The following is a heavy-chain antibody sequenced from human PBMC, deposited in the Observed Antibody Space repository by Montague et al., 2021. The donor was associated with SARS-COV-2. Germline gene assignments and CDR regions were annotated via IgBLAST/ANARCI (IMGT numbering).Heavy chain of an antibody. CDR2: VHYTGST. CDR3: ARAQNTCFIANCVNYFEV. J-gene: IGHJ4*02. D-gene: IGHD1-1*01. CDR1: GDSISSYY. Sequence: SETLSLTCAVSGDSISSYYWSWIRQSPGKGLEWICYVHYTGSTKYTPSLKTRVTLSLDTPKNHFSLKLRSVTAADTAIYYCARAQNTCFIANCVNYFEVWGLGALVTVSS. V-gene: IGHV4-59*01.